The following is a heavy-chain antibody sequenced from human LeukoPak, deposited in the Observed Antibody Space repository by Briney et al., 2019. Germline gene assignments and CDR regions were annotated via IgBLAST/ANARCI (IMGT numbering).Heavy chain of an antibody. J-gene: IGHJ4*02. Sequence: PGGSLRLSCAASGFTFSSYSMNWVRQAPGKGLEWVSSISSSSSYIYYADSVKGRFTISRDNAKNSLYLQMNSLRAEDTAVYYCARNHYSGSPPFDYWGQGTLVTVSS. D-gene: IGHD1-26*01. V-gene: IGHV3-21*01. CDR1: GFTFSSYS. CDR3: ARNHYSGSPPFDY. CDR2: ISSSSSYI.